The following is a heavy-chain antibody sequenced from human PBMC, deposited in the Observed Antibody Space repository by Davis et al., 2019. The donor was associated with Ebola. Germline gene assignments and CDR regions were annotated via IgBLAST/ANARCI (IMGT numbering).Heavy chain of an antibody. CDR3: AAWIQLWSEEGWFDP. V-gene: IGHV1-18*04. Sequence: ASVKVSCKASGYTFTSYGISWVRQAPGQGLEWMGWISAYNGNTNYAQKLQGRVTMTTDTSTSTAYMELSSLRSEDTAVYYCAAWIQLWSEEGWFDPWGQGTLVTVSS. D-gene: IGHD5-18*01. J-gene: IGHJ5*02. CDR1: GYTFTSYG. CDR2: ISAYNGNT.